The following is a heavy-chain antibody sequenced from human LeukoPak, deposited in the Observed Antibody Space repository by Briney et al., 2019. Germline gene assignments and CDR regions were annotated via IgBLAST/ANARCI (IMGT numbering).Heavy chain of an antibody. D-gene: IGHD3-3*02. CDR1: GYTFTGYY. V-gene: IGHV1-2*02. CDR2: INPNSGGT. J-gene: IGHJ5*02. Sequence: ASVKVSCKASGYTFTGYYMHWVRQAPGQGLEWMGWINPNSGGTNYAQKFQGRVTMTRDTSISTAYMELSRLRSDDTAVYYCARGAHFWSAYFDPWGQGTLVTVSS. CDR3: ARGAHFWSAYFDP.